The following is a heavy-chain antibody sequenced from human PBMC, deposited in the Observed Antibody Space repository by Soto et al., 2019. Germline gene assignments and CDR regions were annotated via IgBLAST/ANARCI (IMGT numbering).Heavy chain of an antibody. V-gene: IGHV3-23*01. CDR3: AKARPGYYVFVY. CDR1: GPTFSSYA. J-gene: IGHJ4*02. D-gene: IGHD3-9*01. CDR2: ISGSGGST. Sequence: EVQLLESGGGFIQPGGSLRLSCAASGPTFSSYAMSWVRQAPGKGLEWVSAISGSGGSTYYADSVKGRFTISRDNSKNTLYLQMNSLRADDAAVYYCAKARPGYYVFVYWGQGTLVTVSS.